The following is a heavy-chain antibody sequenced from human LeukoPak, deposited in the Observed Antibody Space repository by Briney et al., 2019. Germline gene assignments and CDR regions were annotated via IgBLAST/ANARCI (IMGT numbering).Heavy chain of an antibody. CDR2: IYYSGST. D-gene: IGHD3-9*01. CDR1: GGSVGSGDYY. J-gene: IGHJ4*02. CDR3: ATKLRYFDWLSI. V-gene: IGHV4-31*03. Sequence: SETLSLTCTVSGGSVGSGDYYWSWIRQHPGKGLEWIGYIYYSGSTYYNPSLKSRVTISVDTSKNQFSLKLSSVTAADTAVYYCATKLRYFDWLSIWGQGTLVTVSS.